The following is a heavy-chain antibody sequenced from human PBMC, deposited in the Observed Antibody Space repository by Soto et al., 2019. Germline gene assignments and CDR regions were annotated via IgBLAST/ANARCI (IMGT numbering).Heavy chain of an antibody. CDR1: GSTFSSYA. D-gene: IGHD3-22*01. CDR3: AKDLVITMIVVVITSRGY. J-gene: IGHJ4*02. Sequence: LRLSWAASGSTFSSYAMSCVRQAPVKGLEWVSAISGSGGSTYYADSVKGRFTISRDNSKNTLYLQMNSLRAEDTAVYYCAKDLVITMIVVVITSRGYWGQGTLVTVSS. CDR2: ISGSGGST. V-gene: IGHV3-23*01.